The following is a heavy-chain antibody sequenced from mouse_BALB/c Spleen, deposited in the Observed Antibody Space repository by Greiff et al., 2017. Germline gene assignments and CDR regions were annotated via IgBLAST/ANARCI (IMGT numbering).Heavy chain of an antibody. Sequence: EVKLQESGGGLVQPGGSLKLSCAASGFDFSRYWMSWVRQAPGKGLEWIGEINPDSSTINYTPSLKDKFIISRDNAKNTLYLQMSKVRSEDTALYDGARGRYGNWGNAMDYWGQGTSVTVSS. CDR1: GFDFSRYW. CDR2: INPDSSTI. V-gene: IGHV4-1*02. D-gene: IGHD2-10*02. J-gene: IGHJ4*01. CDR3: ARGRYGNWGNAMDY.